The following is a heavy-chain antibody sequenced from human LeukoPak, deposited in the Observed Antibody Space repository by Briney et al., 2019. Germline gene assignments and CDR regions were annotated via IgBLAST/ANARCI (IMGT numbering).Heavy chain of an antibody. CDR2: IIPIFGTA. V-gene: IGHV1-69*01. J-gene: IGHJ5*02. Sequence: SVKVSCKASGGTFSSYAISWVRQAPGQGLEWMGGIIPIFGTANYAQKFQGRVTITADESTSTAYMGLSSLRSEDTAVYYCARGEGLQQNWFDPWGQGTLVTVSS. D-gene: IGHD1-1*01. CDR3: ARGEGLQQNWFDP. CDR1: GGTFSSYA.